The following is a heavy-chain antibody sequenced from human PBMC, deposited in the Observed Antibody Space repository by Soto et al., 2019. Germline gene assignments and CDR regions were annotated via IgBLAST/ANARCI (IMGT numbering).Heavy chain of an antibody. V-gene: IGHV4-59*08. CDR1: GVSITSYY. J-gene: IGHJ4*02. Sequence: SETLSLTCTVSGVSITSYYWSWIRQPPGKGLEWIGYIYYSGYTNYNPSLKSRVTISVDTSKNQFSLKLSSVTAAETAVYYCSRLRDYFDSSGYYFDYWGQGTPVTVSS. D-gene: IGHD3-22*01. CDR3: SRLRDYFDSSGYYFDY. CDR2: IYYSGYT.